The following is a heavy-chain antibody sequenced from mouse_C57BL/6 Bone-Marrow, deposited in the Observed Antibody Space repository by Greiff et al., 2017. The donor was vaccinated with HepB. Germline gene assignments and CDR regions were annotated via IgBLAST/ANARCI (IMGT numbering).Heavy chain of an antibody. V-gene: IGHV5-9-1*02. CDR3: TRGGYGSSRYFDV. D-gene: IGHD1-1*01. J-gene: IGHJ1*03. Sequence: EVKLEESGEGLVKPGGSLKLSCAASGFTFSSYAMSWVRQTPEKRLEWVAYISSGGDYIYYADTVKGRFTISRDNARNTLYLQMSSLKSEDTAMYYCTRGGYGSSRYFDVWGTGTTVTVSS. CDR1: GFTFSSYA. CDR2: ISSGGDYI.